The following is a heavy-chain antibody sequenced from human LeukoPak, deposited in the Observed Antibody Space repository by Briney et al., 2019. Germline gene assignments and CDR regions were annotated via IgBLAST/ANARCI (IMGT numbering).Heavy chain of an antibody. Sequence: ASVKVSCEASGYTLTNYGISWVRQAPGQGLEWMGWISGSSENTDSAQKFQGRVTMTTDTSTSTAYMELRNLRSDDTATYYCARVGRTKVATMAYWGQGTLVTVSS. CDR2: ISGSSENT. D-gene: IGHD5-12*01. CDR1: GYTLTNYG. V-gene: IGHV1-18*01. J-gene: IGHJ4*02. CDR3: ARVGRTKVATMAY.